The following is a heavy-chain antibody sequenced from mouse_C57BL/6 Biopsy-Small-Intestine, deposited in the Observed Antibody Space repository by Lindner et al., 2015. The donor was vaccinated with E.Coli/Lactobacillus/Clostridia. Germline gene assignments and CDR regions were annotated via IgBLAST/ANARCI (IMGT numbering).Heavy chain of an antibody. J-gene: IGHJ4*01. CDR1: GYTFTGYW. V-gene: IGHV1-9*01. D-gene: IGHD2-13*01. Sequence: VQLQESGAELMKPGASVRLSCKATGYTFTGYWIEWVKQRPGHGLEWIGEILPGINTTNYSEKFQGKATFTADTSSNTAYMQVSSLTTEDSAIYYCARGWTRAMDSWGQGTSVTVSS. CDR3: ARGWTRAMDS. CDR2: ILPGINTT.